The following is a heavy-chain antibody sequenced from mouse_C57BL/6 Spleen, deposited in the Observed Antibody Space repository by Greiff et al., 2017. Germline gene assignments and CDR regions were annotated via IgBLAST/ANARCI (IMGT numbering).Heavy chain of an antibody. Sequence: VQLQQSGPELVKPGASVKISCKASGYAFSSSWMNWVKQRPGKGLEWIGRIYPGDGDTNYNGKFKGKATLTADKSSSTAYMQLSSLTSEDSAVYFCARKSILYYAMDYWGQGTSVTVSS. V-gene: IGHV1-82*01. D-gene: IGHD2-3*01. J-gene: IGHJ4*01. CDR2: IYPGDGDT. CDR1: GYAFSSSW. CDR3: ARKSILYYAMDY.